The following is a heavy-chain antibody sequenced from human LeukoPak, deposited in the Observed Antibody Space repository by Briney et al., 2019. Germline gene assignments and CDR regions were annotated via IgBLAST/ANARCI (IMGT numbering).Heavy chain of an antibody. Sequence: PGGSLRLSCAASGFIFSSYAMSWVRQAPGKGLEWVSAISGSGGSTYYADSVKGRFTISRDNSKNTLYLQMNSLRAEDTAVYYCAKDYRLRNYDILTGYSPSAFDIWGQGTMVTVSS. CDR1: GFIFSSYA. CDR3: AKDYRLRNYDILTGYSPSAFDI. J-gene: IGHJ3*02. CDR2: ISGSGGST. D-gene: IGHD3-9*01. V-gene: IGHV3-23*01.